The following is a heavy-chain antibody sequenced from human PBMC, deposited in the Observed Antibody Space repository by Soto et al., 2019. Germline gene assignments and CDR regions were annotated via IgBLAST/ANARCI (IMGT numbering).Heavy chain of an antibody. CDR2: IYPGDSDT. D-gene: IGHD2-15*01. Sequence: ESLKISCTGSGYIFTSYWIGWVRQKPGKGLEWMGIIYPGDSDTRYSPSFQGQVTISADKSIRTAYLHWSSLKASDTAMYYCARREDTSVVLDYWGQGTLVTVSS. CDR3: ARREDTSVVLDY. CDR1: GYIFTSYW. J-gene: IGHJ4*02. V-gene: IGHV5-51*01.